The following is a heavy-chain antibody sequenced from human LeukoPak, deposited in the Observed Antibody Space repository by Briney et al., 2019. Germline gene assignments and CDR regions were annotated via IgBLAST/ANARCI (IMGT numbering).Heavy chain of an antibody. V-gene: IGHV4-34*01. D-gene: IGHD6-13*01. Sequence: PSETLSLTCAVYGGSFRGYYWSWIRQPPGKGLEWIGEVNHSGSNNYNPYLKSRVTMSVDTSKNQFSLKLSSVTAADTAVYYCARGEAAAGPMDYMDVWDTGATVTVSS. CDR1: GGSFRGYY. CDR2: VNHSGSN. J-gene: IGHJ6*03. CDR3: ARGEAAAGPMDYMDV.